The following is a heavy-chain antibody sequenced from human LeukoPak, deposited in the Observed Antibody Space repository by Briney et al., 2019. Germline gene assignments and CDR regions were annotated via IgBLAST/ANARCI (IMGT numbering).Heavy chain of an antibody. CDR1: GDSISSSSYY. D-gene: IGHD1-26*01. CDR3: ARPKSGTYSLLHY. CDR2: IYYSGGT. J-gene: IGHJ4*02. V-gene: IGHV4-39*01. Sequence: SETLSLTCAVPGDSISSSSYYWGWIRQPPGKGMEWIGSIYYSGGTYYNPSLKSRVTISVDTSKNQLSLKVSSVTAADTAVYYCARPKSGTYSLLHYWGQGTLVTVSS.